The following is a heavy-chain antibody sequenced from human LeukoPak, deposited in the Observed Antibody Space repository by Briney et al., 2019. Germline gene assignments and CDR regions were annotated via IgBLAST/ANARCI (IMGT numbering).Heavy chain of an antibody. CDR1: GFTFSSYG. D-gene: IGHD3-22*01. V-gene: IGHV3-33*01. Sequence: GGSLRLSCAASGFTFSSYGMHWVRQAPGKGLEWVAVIWYDGSNKYYADSVKGRFTISRDNSKNTLYLQMNSLRAEDTAVYYCVRDQDYYDSSGSPNYYFDYWGQGTLVTVSS. CDR3: VRDQDYYDSSGSPNYYFDY. J-gene: IGHJ4*02. CDR2: IWYDGSNK.